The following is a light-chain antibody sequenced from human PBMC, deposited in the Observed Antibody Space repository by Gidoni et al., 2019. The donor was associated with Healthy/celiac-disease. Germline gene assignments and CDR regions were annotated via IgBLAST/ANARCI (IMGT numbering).Light chain of an antibody. CDR3: QQSYSTPWT. CDR1: QSISSY. V-gene: IGKV1-39*01. CDR2: AAS. Sequence: DIQITQSPASLSASVGDRVTNTCRTSQSISSYLYWYQQKPGKAPKLRIYAASRLQSGVPSRCSGSGSGTDFTITISSLQPEDFATYYCQQSYSTPWTFGQGTKVEI. J-gene: IGKJ1*01.